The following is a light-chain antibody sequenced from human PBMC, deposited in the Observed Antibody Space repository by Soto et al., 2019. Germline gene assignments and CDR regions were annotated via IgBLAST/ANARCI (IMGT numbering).Light chain of an antibody. J-gene: IGLJ1*01. CDR1: SSEVAFYNH. CDR2: EVN. V-gene: IGLV2-14*01. CDR3: GTFASTHTYV. Sequence: QSSPTQPASTSGSRGQAITMSCSRTSSEVAFYNHVPWYPQHPGAAPKRPIYEVNNRPSGASHRFRSSKSGNTASLTISGLLAEGEADYDCGTFASTHTYVFGTGTKVTV.